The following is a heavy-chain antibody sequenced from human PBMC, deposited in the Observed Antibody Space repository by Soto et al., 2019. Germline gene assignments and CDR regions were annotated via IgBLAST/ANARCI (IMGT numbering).Heavy chain of an antibody. V-gene: IGHV4-39*01. CDR3: ATQRGSYYYDSSGYYYDGPSRRYGMDV. CDR1: GGPISSSVYY. D-gene: IGHD3-22*01. CDR2: IYNSGST. Sequence: SETLSLTCTVSGGPISSSVYYWGWIRQPPGKGLEWIGSIYNSGSTYYNPSLKSRVTISVDTSKNQFSLKLSSVTAADTAVYYCATQRGSYYYDSSGYYYDGPSRRYGMDVWGQGTTVTVS. J-gene: IGHJ6*02.